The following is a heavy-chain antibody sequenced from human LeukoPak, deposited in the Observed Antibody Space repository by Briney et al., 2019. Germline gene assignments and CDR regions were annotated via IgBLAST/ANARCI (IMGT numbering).Heavy chain of an antibody. V-gene: IGHV3-23*01. CDR2: ISGSGGST. Sequence: GGSLRLSCAASGFTFSSYVMSWVRQAPGKGLEWVSSISGSGGSTYYADSVKGRFTISRDNSKNTLYLQMNSLRAEDTAVYYCAKRGQYESSGYHFDYWGQGTLVTVSS. D-gene: IGHD3-22*01. J-gene: IGHJ4*02. CDR3: AKRGQYESSGYHFDY. CDR1: GFTFSSYV.